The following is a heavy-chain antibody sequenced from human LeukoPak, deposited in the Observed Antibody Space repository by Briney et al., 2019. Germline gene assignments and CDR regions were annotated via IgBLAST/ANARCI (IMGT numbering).Heavy chain of an antibody. CDR1: GYTFTSYA. D-gene: IGHD6-19*01. Sequence: RASVKVSCKASGYTFTSYAISWVRQAPGQGLEWMGWISGYNGNRKYAQKLQGRVTMTTDTSTSTAYMELRSLRSDDTAVYYCTRVGDSSGWSYYFDNWGQGTLVSVSS. J-gene: IGHJ4*02. CDR2: ISGYNGNR. CDR3: TRVGDSSGWSYYFDN. V-gene: IGHV1-18*01.